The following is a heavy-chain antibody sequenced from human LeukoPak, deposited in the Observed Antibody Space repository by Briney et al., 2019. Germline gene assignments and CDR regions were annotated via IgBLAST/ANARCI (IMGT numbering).Heavy chain of an antibody. J-gene: IGHJ6*02. CDR1: GGSISSSSYY. D-gene: IGHD3-22*01. V-gene: IGHV4-39*07. CDR2: IYYSGST. CDR3: ARDYYDSSGYYHDYYYGMDV. Sequence: SETLSLTCTVSGGSISSSSYYWGWIRQPPGKGLEWIGSIYYSGSTNYNPSLKSRVTISVDTSKNQFSLKLSSVTAADTAVYYCARDYYDSSGYYHDYYYGMDVWGQGTTVTVSS.